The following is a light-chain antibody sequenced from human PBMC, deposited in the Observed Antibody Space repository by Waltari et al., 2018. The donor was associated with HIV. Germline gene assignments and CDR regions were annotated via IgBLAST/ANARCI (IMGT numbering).Light chain of an antibody. CDR3: AAWDDSLNGHWL. V-gene: IGLV1-44*01. CDR1: SSTIGSNF. Sequence: QPVLTQPPSVSGTPGQRHTIPRSRRSSTIGSNFLHWYQQFPGAAPKVIIYRTSQRPSGVPGRFAGSKSGTSGSLAISGLRSEDEATYYCAAWDDSLNGHWLFGGGTKLTVL. J-gene: IGLJ3*02. CDR2: RTS.